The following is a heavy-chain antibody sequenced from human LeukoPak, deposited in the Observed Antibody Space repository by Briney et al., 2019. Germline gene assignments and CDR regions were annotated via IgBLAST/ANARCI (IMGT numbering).Heavy chain of an antibody. J-gene: IGHJ4*02. Sequence: GGSLRLSCAASGFTFSSYAMSWVRQAPGKGLEWVSAIGGSGGSTYYADSVKGRFTISRDNSKNTLYLQMNSLRAEDTAVYYCHVLWFGELLPFDYWGQGTLVTVSS. CDR3: HVLWFGELLPFDY. CDR1: GFTFSSYA. V-gene: IGHV3-23*01. CDR2: IGGSGGST. D-gene: IGHD3-10*01.